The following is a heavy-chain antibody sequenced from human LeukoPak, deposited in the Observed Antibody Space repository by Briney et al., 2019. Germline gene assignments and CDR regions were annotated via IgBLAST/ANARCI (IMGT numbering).Heavy chain of an antibody. V-gene: IGHV1-69*13. CDR1: GGTFSSYA. Sequence: SVKVSCKAPGGTFSSYAISWVRQAPGQGLEWMGGIIPIFGTANYAQKFQGRVTITAVESTSTAYMELSSLRSEDTAVYYCARVLPGDQPDYWGQGTLVTVSS. D-gene: IGHD2-2*01. CDR3: ARVLPGDQPDY. CDR2: IIPIFGTA. J-gene: IGHJ4*02.